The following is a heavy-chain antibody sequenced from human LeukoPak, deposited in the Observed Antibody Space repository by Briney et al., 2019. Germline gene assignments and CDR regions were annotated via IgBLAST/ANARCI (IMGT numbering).Heavy chain of an antibody. CDR2: ISSSGSTI. CDR1: GFTFSSYS. D-gene: IGHD5-18*01. Sequence: GGSLRLSCAASGFTFSSYSMNWVSQSPGKGLEWVSYISSSGSTIDYADSVKGRSTISRDNAKNSLYLQMNSLRAEDSAVYYCSRLRGYSYGYADYWGQGTLVTVSS. CDR3: SRLRGYSYGYADY. V-gene: IGHV3-48*04. J-gene: IGHJ4*02.